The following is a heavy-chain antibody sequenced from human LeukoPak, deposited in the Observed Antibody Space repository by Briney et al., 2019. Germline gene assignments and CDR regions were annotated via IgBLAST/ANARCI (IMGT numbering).Heavy chain of an antibody. V-gene: IGHV3-53*01. CDR1: GFTVSSNY. J-gene: IGHJ4*02. D-gene: IGHD6-13*01. CDR3: ARVGSWYRGWDY. Sequence: GGSLRLSCAASGFTVSSNYMSWVRQAPGKGPEWVSVIYSGGSTYYADSVKGRFTISRDNSKNTLYLQMNSLRAEDTAVYYCARVGSWYRGWDYWGQGTLVTVSS. CDR2: IYSGGST.